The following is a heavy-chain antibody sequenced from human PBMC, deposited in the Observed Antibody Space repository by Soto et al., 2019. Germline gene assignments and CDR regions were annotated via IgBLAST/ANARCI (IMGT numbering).Heavy chain of an antibody. CDR2: IYYSGST. Sequence: PETLSLTCAVSGGSISSYYWSWIRQPPGKGLEWIGYIYYSGSTNYNPSLKSRVTISVDTSKNQFSLKLSSVTAADTAVYYCAGAQDCSSTSCYTLTGTKNWVAPWGQGALVIVS. CDR1: GGSISSYY. V-gene: IGHV4-59*01. J-gene: IGHJ5*02. CDR3: AGAQDCSSTSCYTLTGTKNWVAP. D-gene: IGHD2-2*02.